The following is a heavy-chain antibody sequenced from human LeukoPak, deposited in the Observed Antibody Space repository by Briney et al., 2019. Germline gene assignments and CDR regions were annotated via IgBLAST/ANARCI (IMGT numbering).Heavy chain of an antibody. D-gene: IGHD4-17*01. Sequence: SQTLSLTRAISGDSVSSNSAAWNWIRQSPSRGLEWLGRTYYRSKWYNDHAVSVKSRITINPNTSKNQFSLQLNSVTPEDTAVYYCARGRAHDYGDYGYYYYYGMDVWGQGTTVTVSS. CDR1: GDSVSSNSAA. CDR2: TYYRSKWYN. CDR3: ARGRAHDYGDYGYYYYYGMDV. V-gene: IGHV6-1*01. J-gene: IGHJ6*02.